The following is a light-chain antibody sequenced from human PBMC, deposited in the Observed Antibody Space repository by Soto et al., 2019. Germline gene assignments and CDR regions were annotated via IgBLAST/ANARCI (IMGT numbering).Light chain of an antibody. V-gene: IGKV1-17*01. Sequence: DIQMTQSPSSLAASVGDRVTITCRASQDIRSDLGWYQQKPGQAPKRLIYAASSLQSGVPSRFSASGSGTEFTLTINSLQPEDFASYYCQQHNTYPRTFGQGTKVEIK. CDR2: AAS. CDR1: QDIRSD. CDR3: QQHNTYPRT. J-gene: IGKJ1*01.